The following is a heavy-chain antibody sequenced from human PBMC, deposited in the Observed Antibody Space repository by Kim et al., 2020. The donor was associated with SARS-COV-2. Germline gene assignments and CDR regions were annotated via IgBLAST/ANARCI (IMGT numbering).Heavy chain of an antibody. J-gene: IGHJ4*02. CDR2: ISGSNGAT. Sequence: ASVKVSCKASGYTFSNYGISWVRLAPGQGLEWMGWISGSNGATKYAQKFQGRVTMITDTSADTAYKELRSLRPDDTALYYCARAHYSTNSPFFYWGQGTL. D-gene: IGHD2-8*01. CDR1: GYTFSNYG. V-gene: IGHV1-18*01. CDR3: ARAHYSTNSPFFY.